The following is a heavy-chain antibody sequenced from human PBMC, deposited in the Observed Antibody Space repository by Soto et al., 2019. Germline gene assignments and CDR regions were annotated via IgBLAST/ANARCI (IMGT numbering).Heavy chain of an antibody. Sequence: GGSLRLSCAASGFTFSSYSMNWVRQAPGKGVELVSSISSSISYIYDADSVKGRFTISRDNAKNSLYLQMNSLRAEDTAVYYCAREVCLQSLGDWYFDLWGRGTLVTVST. CDR3: AREVCLQSLGDWYFDL. J-gene: IGHJ2*01. V-gene: IGHV3-21*01. D-gene: IGHD4-4*01. CDR2: ISSSISYI. CDR1: GFTFSSYS.